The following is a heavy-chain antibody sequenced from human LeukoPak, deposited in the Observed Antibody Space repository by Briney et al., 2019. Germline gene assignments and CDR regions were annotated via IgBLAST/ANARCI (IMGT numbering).Heavy chain of an antibody. Sequence: SQTLSLTCTVSGDSISRYYWSWIRQPAGKGLEWIGRIYNGGIITYNPSLKSRVTMSIDTSNNQFSLRLRFVTAADTAVYYCARDSGTTGEVKFDPWGQGTLVTVSS. J-gene: IGHJ5*02. CDR1: GDSISRYY. D-gene: IGHD3-10*01. CDR2: IYNGGII. V-gene: IGHV4-4*07. CDR3: ARDSGTTGEVKFDP.